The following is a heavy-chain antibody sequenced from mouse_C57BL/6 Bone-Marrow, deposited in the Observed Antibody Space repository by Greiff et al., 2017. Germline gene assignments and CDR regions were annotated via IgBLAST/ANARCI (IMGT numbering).Heavy chain of an antibody. Sequence: EVMLVESGGGLVKPGGSLKLSCAASGFTFSSYTMSWVRQTPEQRLEWVATISGGGGNTYYPDSVKGRFTISRDNATNTLYLQMSSLRSEDTALYYCARPLYYDSWFAYWGQGTLVTVSA. CDR1: GFTFSSYT. CDR2: ISGGGGNT. J-gene: IGHJ3*01. CDR3: ARPLYYDSWFAY. V-gene: IGHV5-9*01. D-gene: IGHD2-4*01.